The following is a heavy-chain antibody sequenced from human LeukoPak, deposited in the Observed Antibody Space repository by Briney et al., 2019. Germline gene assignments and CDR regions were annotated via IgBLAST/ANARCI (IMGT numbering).Heavy chain of an antibody. V-gene: IGHV1-2*06. CDR2: INPNSGDT. D-gene: IGHD6-19*01. Sequence: ASVKVSCKASGYTFTAYYMHWVRQAPGQGLEWVGRINPNSGDTNYAQKFQGRVTMTRDTSISTVYMELTGLRSDDTAVYYCARDVSGISSGTDTFDMWGQGTVVTVSS. CDR1: GYTFTAYY. CDR3: ARDVSGISSGTDTFDM. J-gene: IGHJ3*02.